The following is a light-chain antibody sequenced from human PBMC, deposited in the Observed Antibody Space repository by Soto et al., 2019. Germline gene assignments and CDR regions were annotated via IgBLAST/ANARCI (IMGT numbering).Light chain of an antibody. CDR3: QQYDTSLIT. CDR2: GAS. Sequence: EIVLTQSPGTLSLSPGERATLSCRASQSVSSSYLAWYQQKPGQAPRLLIYGASSRATGIPDRFSGSASGTDFTLTISSLEPEDFAMYYCQQYDTSLITFAQGTRLEIK. CDR1: QSVSSSY. V-gene: IGKV3-20*01. J-gene: IGKJ5*01.